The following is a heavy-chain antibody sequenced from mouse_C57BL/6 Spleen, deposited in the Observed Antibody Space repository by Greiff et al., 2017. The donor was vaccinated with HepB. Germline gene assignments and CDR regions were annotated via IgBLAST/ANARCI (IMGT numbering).Heavy chain of an antibody. CDR1: GFSLTSYA. V-gene: IGHV2-9-1*01. Sequence: VHLVESGPGLVAPSQSLSITCTVSGFSLTSYAISWVRQPPGKGLEWLGVIWTGGGTNYNSALKSRLSISKDNYKSQVFLKMNSLQTDDTARYYCARTHYGSSYYFDYWGQGTTLTVSS. D-gene: IGHD1-1*01. CDR3: ARTHYGSSYYFDY. J-gene: IGHJ2*01. CDR2: IWTGGGT.